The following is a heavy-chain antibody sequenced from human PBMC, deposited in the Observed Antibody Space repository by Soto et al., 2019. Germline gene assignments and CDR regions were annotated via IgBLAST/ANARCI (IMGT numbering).Heavy chain of an antibody. CDR2: IIPILGIA. Sequence: ASVKVSCKASGGTFSSYTISWVRQAPGQGLEWMGRIIPILGIANYAQKFQGRVTITADKSTSTAYMELSSLRSEDTAVYYCARPDTYYYDSSGYYAAFDIWGQGTMVTVSS. V-gene: IGHV1-69*02. J-gene: IGHJ3*02. CDR3: ARPDTYYYDSSGYYAAFDI. CDR1: GGTFSSYT. D-gene: IGHD3-22*01.